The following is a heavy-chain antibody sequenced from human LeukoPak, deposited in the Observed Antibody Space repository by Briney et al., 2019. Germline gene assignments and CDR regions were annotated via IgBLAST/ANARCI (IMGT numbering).Heavy chain of an antibody. D-gene: IGHD6-19*01. CDR3: ARDSQVGQWLVFDAFDI. CDR1: GFTFINAW. V-gene: IGHV3-7*01. CDR2: IKQDGSEK. J-gene: IGHJ3*02. Sequence: GGSLRLSCAASGFTFINAWMSWIRQAPGKGLEWVANIKQDGSEKYYVDSVKGRFTISRDNAKNSLYLQMNSLRAEDTAVYYCARDSQVGQWLVFDAFDIWGQGTMVTVSS.